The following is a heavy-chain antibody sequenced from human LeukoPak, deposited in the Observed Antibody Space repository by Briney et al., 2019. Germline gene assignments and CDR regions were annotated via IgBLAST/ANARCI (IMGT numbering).Heavy chain of an antibody. CDR3: ARDFLHLWG. CDR2: INTDGSST. Sequence: GGSLRLSCAASGFTLSSYWMHWVRQSPGKGLVWVSRINTDGSSTDYAHSVKGRFTISRDNAKNTLYLQMSSLRAEDTAVYYCARDFLHLWGWGQGTMVTVSS. CDR1: GFTLSSYW. J-gene: IGHJ3*01. D-gene: IGHD1-26*01. V-gene: IGHV3-74*01.